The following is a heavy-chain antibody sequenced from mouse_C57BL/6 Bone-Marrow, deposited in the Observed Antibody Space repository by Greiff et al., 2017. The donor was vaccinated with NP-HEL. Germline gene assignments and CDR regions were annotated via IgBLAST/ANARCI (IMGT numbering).Heavy chain of an antibody. D-gene: IGHD1-1*01. CDR2: ISSGGSYT. CDR3: ARRLGSDEFAY. Sequence: EVMLVESGGDLVKPGGSLKLSCAASGFTFSSYGMSWVRQTPDKRLEWVATISSGGSYTYYPDSVKGRFTISRDNAKNTLYLQMSSLKSEDTAMYYCARRLGSDEFAYWGQGTLVTVSA. V-gene: IGHV5-6*02. J-gene: IGHJ3*01. CDR1: GFTFSSYG.